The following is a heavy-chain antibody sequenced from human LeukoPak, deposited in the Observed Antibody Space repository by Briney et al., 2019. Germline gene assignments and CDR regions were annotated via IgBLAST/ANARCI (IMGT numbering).Heavy chain of an antibody. CDR3: VRNDGDDAFYI. D-gene: IGHD4-17*01. CDR1: GFTFSVYS. CDR2: ISSTSTTI. V-gene: IGHV3-48*01. J-gene: IGHJ3*02. Sequence: GGSLRLSCAASGFTFSVYSMNWFRQAPGRGLEWVSYISSTSTTIYYKDSVKGRFTISGDNAKNSLYLHMTSLRVEDTAVYYCVRNDGDDAFYIWGQGTMVTVSS.